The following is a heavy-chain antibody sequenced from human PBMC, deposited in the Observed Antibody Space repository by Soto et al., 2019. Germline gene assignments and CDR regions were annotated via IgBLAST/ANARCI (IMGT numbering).Heavy chain of an antibody. V-gene: IGHV1-69*01. D-gene: IGHD3-10*01. Sequence: QVQLVQSGAEVKKPGSSVKVSCKASGGTFSSYAISWLRQAPGQGLEWMGGIIPIFGTANYAQKFQGRVTVTADQSTSTAYMELSSLRSEDTAVYYCARVPYSEVLWFGGREFDIWGQGTMVTVSS. CDR2: IIPIFGTA. CDR3: ARVPYSEVLWFGGREFDI. J-gene: IGHJ3*02. CDR1: GGTFSSYA.